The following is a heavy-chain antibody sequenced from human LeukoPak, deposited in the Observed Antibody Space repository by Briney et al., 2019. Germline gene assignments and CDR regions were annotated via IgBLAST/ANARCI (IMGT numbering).Heavy chain of an antibody. Sequence: GGSLRLSCAASGLTVSSSFMTWVRLASGKGLEWVSIIYPGGTTYSADSVKGRFTISRDDSKNTLSLQMNSLRPDDTAVYYCARVLRSGSTGFAFDIWGQGTMVTVSP. CDR1: GLTVSSSF. CDR3: ARVLRSGSTGFAFDI. CDR2: IYPGGTT. J-gene: IGHJ3*02. V-gene: IGHV3-66*02. D-gene: IGHD3-3*01.